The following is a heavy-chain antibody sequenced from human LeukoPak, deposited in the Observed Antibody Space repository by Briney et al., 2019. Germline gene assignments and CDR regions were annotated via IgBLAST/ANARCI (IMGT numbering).Heavy chain of an antibody. V-gene: IGHV3-21*01. J-gene: IGHJ6*02. CDR3: ARTPGAYDYGDYKMEYYYYGTDV. D-gene: IGHD4-17*01. CDR1: GFTFSTYN. CDR2: ISSSSSYI. Sequence: GGSLRLSCAASGFTFSTYNMNWVRQAPGKGLEWVSSISSSSSYIYYADSVKGRFTISRDNAKNSLYLQMNSLRAEDTAVYYCARTPGAYDYGDYKMEYYYYGTDVWGQGTTVTVSS.